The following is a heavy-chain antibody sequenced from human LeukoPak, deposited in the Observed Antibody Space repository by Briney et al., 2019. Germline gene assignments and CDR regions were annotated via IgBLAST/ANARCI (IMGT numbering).Heavy chain of an antibody. CDR1: GFTFSSYS. J-gene: IGHJ4*01. V-gene: IGHV3-48*04. CDR3: ARGAALVTDKYFDY. Sequence: GGSLRLSCAASGFTFSSYSMNWVRQAPGKGLEWVSYISSSGSTIYYADSVKGRFTISRDNAKNSLYLQMNSLRAEDTAVYYCARGAALVTDKYFDYWGHGTLVTVSS. D-gene: IGHD5-18*01. CDR2: ISSSGSTI.